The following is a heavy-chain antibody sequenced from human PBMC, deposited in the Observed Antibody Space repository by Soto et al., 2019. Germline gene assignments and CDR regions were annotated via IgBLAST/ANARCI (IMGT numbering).Heavy chain of an antibody. CDR1: GCSISSYY. J-gene: IGHJ5*02. V-gene: IGHV4-59*01. CDR2: IYYSGST. CDR3: ARVQRGWYYPRWFDL. Sequence: SETLSLTCTFSGCSISSYYWSWIRQPPGKGLEWIGYIYYSGSTNYNPSLKSRVTISVDTSKNQFSLKLRSLTAADTAVYYCARVQRGWYYPRWFDLGGQGTLVTV. D-gene: IGHD6-19*01.